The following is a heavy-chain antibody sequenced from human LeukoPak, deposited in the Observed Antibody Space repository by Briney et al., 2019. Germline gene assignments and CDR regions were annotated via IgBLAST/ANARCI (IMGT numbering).Heavy chain of an antibody. CDR1: GLSISSSSYY. J-gene: IGHJ4*02. D-gene: IGHD3-10*01. CDR3: ARSYYYYGSGRLGYFDY. CDR2: IYYSGST. Sequence: KSSETLSLTCTVSGLSISSSSYYWGWIRPPPGKGREWSGSIYYSGSTYYNPSLKSRVTISVDTSKNQFSLKLSSVTAADTAVYYCARSYYYYGSGRLGYFDYWGQGTLVTVSS. V-gene: IGHV4-39*07.